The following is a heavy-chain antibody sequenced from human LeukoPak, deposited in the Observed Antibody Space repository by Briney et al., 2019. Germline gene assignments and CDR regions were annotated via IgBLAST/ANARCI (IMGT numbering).Heavy chain of an antibody. CDR3: AREGDSSGPSVGLDY. V-gene: IGHV3-48*02. CDR2: ISSSSSTI. J-gene: IGHJ4*02. Sequence: GGSLRLSCAASGFTFSSYSMNWVRQAPGKGLEWVSYISSSSSTIYYADSVKGRFTISRDDAKISLDLQMNSLRDEDTAVYYWAREGDSSGPSVGLDYWGQGTLVTVSS. CDR1: GFTFSSYS. D-gene: IGHD3-22*01.